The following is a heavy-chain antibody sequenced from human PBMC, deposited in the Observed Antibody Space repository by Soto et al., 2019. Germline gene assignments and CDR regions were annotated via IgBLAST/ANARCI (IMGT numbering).Heavy chain of an antibody. Sequence: GASVKVSCKASGYTFTGYYMHWVRQAPGQGLEWMGWINPNSGGTNYAQKFQGWVTMTRDTSISTAYMELSRLRSDDTAVYYCARVLSCDAQLGAFDIWSQGTMDTVSS. CDR2: INPNSGGT. J-gene: IGHJ3*02. CDR3: ARVLSCDAQLGAFDI. V-gene: IGHV1-2*04. CDR1: GYTFTGYY. D-gene: IGHD1-1*01.